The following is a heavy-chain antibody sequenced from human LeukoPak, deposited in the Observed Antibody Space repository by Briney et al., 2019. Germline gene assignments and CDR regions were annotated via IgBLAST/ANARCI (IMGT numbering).Heavy chain of an antibody. CDR1: GGSFSGYY. CDR2: INHSGST. J-gene: IGHJ4*02. Sequence: SETLSLTCAVYGGSFSGYYWSWIRQPPGKGPEWIGEINHSGSTNYNPSLKSRVTISVDTSKNQFSLKPSSVTAADTAVYYCARPSGVYAFFNYWGQGTLVTVSS. V-gene: IGHV4-34*01. D-gene: IGHD2-8*01. CDR3: ARPSGVYAFFNY.